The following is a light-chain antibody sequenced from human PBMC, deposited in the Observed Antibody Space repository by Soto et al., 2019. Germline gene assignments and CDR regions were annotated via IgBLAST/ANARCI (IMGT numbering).Light chain of an antibody. V-gene: IGLV2-11*01. CDR1: SSDVGNYNY. CDR2: DVV. CDR3: HSNAGIFAL. J-gene: IGLJ2*01. Sequence: QSALTQPRSVSGSPGQSVTISCTVSSSDVGNYNYVSWYQQHPGKVPKLMIYDVVKRPSGVPDRFSGSKSGNTASLTISGLQAEDEAAYYCHSNAGIFALFGEGTKVTVL.